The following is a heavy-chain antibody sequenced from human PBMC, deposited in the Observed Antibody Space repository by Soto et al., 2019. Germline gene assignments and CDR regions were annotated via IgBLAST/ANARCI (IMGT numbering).Heavy chain of an antibody. CDR3: ARRHLAVAVSPWFDP. CDR1: GLSITDSEMG. D-gene: IGHD6-19*01. V-gene: IGHV2-26*01. Sequence: QVTLKESGPVLVKPTETLTLRCTVSGLSITDSEMGVSWIRQPPGQPLEWLAHIDSSGEKSYRTFLKSRLAIYKATSKSQIVLTMTNMDPADTATYYCARRHLAVAVSPWFDPWGQGIPVTVSS. CDR2: IDSSGEK. J-gene: IGHJ5*02.